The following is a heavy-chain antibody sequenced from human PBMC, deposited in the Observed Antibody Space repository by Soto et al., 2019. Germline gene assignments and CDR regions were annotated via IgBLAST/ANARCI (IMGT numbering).Heavy chain of an antibody. D-gene: IGHD3-10*01. CDR1: GGSISSSNW. CDR3: ARLPYYYGSGSYYNGDAFDI. J-gene: IGHJ3*02. V-gene: IGHV4-4*02. CDR2: IYHSGST. Sequence: SETLSLTCAVSGGSISSSNWWSWVRPPPGKGLEWIGEIYHSGSTNYNPSLKSRVTISVDKSKNQFSLKLSSVTAADTAVYYCARLPYYYGSGSYYNGDAFDIWGQGTMVTVS.